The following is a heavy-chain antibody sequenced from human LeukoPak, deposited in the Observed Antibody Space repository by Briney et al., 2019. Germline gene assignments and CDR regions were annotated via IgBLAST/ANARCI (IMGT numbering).Heavy chain of an antibody. CDR3: AGSNITARRRDYFEY. CDR2: IYTSETT. Sequence: SETLSLTCTVSGGSMSSYYWSWIRQPPGKGLEWIGYIYTSETTNYNPSLKSRVTISVETSKNQLSLKLRSVTAADTAVYYCAGSNITARRRDYFEYWGQGTLVTVSS. V-gene: IGHV4-4*09. CDR1: GGSMSSYY. J-gene: IGHJ4*02. D-gene: IGHD6-6*01.